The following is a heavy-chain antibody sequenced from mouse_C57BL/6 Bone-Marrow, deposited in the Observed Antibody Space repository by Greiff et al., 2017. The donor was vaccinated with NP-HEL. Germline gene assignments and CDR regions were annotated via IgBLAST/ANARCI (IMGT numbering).Heavy chain of an antibody. CDR2: IDPSDSYT. Sequence: QVQLQQPGAELVMPGASVKLSCKASGYTFTSYWMHWVKQRPGQGLEWIGEIDPSDSYTNYNQKFKGKSTLTVDKSSSTAYMQLSSLTSEDSAVYYCARDPTYPYYYAMDYWGQGTSVTVSS. D-gene: IGHD5-5*01. J-gene: IGHJ4*01. CDR1: GYTFTSYW. V-gene: IGHV1-69*01. CDR3: ARDPTYPYYYAMDY.